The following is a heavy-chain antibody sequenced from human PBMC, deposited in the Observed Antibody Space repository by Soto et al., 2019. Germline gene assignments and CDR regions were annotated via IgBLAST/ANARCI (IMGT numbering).Heavy chain of an antibody. D-gene: IGHD2-21*01. Sequence: QVRLVQSGAEVKEPGASLKVSCKASGYTFTNYPMHWVRQAPGQRLEWLGWINSGDGNTKCSPKFQGRVTIARDTSAGTIDVELSRLTLEDTAVYYCASGHCVGACYIDYWGQGTLVTVSS. CDR2: INSGDGNT. CDR3: ASGHCVGACYIDY. J-gene: IGHJ4*02. CDR1: GYTFTNYP. V-gene: IGHV1-3*01.